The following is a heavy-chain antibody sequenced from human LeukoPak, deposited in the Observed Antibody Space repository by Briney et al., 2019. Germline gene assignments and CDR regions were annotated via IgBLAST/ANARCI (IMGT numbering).Heavy chain of an antibody. V-gene: IGHV3-7*01. J-gene: IGHJ4*02. CDR3: AIRTSGNY. D-gene: IGHD3-10*01. Sequence: PGGSLRLSCADSQFTFNGSWMNWVRQAPGKGLEWVANMDPTGSQKRYVDSVRGRSTISKDNPGASLYLDMHSLRAEDTAIYYCAIRTSGNYWGQGTLVTVSS. CDR1: QFTFNGSW. CDR2: MDPTGSQK.